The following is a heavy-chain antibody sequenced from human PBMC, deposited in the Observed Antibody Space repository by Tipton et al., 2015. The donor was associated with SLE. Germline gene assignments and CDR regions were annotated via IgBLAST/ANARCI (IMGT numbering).Heavy chain of an antibody. CDR1: GFTFSSYS. D-gene: IGHD3-10*01. Sequence: GSLRLSCAASGFTFSSYSMNWVRQAPGKGLEWVSSISSSSSYIYYADSVKGRFTISRDNAKHSLHLQMNSLRAEDAAVYYCARDRPGFGELTLDYWGQGTLVTVSS. V-gene: IGHV3-21*01. CDR2: ISSSSSYI. CDR3: ARDRPGFGELTLDY. J-gene: IGHJ4*02.